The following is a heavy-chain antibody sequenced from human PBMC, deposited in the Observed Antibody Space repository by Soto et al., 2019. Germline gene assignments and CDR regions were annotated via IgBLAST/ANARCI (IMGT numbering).Heavy chain of an antibody. J-gene: IGHJ6*02. V-gene: IGHV4-34*01. CDR2: INHSGST. CDR3: ARTTGYCSGGSCYSHPLYYGMDV. CDR1: GGSFSGYY. Sequence: NPSETLSLTCADYGGSFSGYYWSWIRQPPRKGLEWIGEINHSGSTNYNPSLKSRVTISVDTSKNQFSLELSSVTAADTAVYYCARTTGYCSGGSCYSHPLYYGMDVWGQGTTVTVSS. D-gene: IGHD2-15*01.